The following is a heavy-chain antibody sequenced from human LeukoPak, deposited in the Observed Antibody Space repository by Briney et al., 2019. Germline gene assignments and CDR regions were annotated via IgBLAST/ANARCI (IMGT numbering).Heavy chain of an antibody. Sequence: SGGSLRLSCAASGFTFGSYWMSWVRQAPGKGLEWVAHIKSDGSEKDYVDSVKGRFTISRDNAKSSLYLQMNSLRAEDTAVYYCVGGPKTTGVDWGQGTLVTVSS. CDR3: VGGPKTTGVD. D-gene: IGHD4-23*01. V-gene: IGHV3-7*01. CDR1: GFTFGSYW. J-gene: IGHJ4*02. CDR2: IKSDGSEK.